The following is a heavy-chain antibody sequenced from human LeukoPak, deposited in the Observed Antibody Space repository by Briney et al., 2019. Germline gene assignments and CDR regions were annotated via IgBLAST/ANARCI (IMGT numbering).Heavy chain of an antibody. J-gene: IGHJ4*02. CDR1: GFTFSDYY. D-gene: IGHD5-24*01. CDR3: ARTIEMATISYFDY. Sequence: GGSLRLSCAASGFTFSDYYMSWIRRAPGKGLEWVSYISSSDSTIYYADSVKGRFTISRDNAKNSLYLQMNSLRAGDTAVYYCARTIEMATISYFDYWGQGTLVTVSS. CDR2: ISSSDSTI. V-gene: IGHV3-11*04.